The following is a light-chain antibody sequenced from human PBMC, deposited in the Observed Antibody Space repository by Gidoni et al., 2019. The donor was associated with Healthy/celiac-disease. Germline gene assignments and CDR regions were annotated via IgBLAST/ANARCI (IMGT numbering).Light chain of an antibody. J-gene: IGKJ4*01. V-gene: IGKV3-11*01. CDR3: QQRSNWPPLT. CDR2: DAS. CDR1: QSVSSY. Sequence: EIVLTRFHATLSLSPGERATLSCRASQSVSSYLAWYQQKPGQAPRLLIYDASNRATGIPARFSGSGSGTDFTLTISSLEPEDFAVYYCQQRSNWPPLTFGGGTKVEIK.